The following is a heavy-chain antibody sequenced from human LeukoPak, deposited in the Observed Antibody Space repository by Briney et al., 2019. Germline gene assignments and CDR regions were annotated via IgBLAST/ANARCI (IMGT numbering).Heavy chain of an antibody. D-gene: IGHD5-24*01. CDR3: ARDISEMGAFAI. V-gene: IGHV3-49*04. CDR1: GFTFGDYA. J-gene: IGHJ3*02. Sequence: GGSLRLSCRASGFTFGDYAVNWVRQAPGKGLEWVGFIRSDAYGGTIQYDASVRGRFTISRDDSKTIAYLQMNSLETEDTAVYYCARDISEMGAFAIWGLGTMVTVS. CDR2: IRSDAYGGTI.